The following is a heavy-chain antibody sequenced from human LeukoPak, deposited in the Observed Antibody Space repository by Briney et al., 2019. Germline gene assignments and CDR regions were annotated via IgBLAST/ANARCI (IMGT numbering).Heavy chain of an antibody. CDR3: ARASSLSVAGDVDY. V-gene: IGHV4-34*01. Sequence: SETLSLTCAVYGGSFSGYYWSWIRQPPGKGLEWIGEINHSGSTNYNPSLKSRVTISVDTSKNQLSLKLSSVTAADTAVYYCARASSLSVAGDVDYWGQGTLVTVSS. CDR1: GGSFSGYY. CDR2: INHSGST. D-gene: IGHD6-19*01. J-gene: IGHJ4*02.